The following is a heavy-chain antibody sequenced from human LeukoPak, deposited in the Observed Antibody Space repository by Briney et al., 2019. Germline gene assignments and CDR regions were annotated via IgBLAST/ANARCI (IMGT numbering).Heavy chain of an antibody. CDR2: IRSKAYGGTT. CDR1: GFTFSSYA. V-gene: IGHV3-49*03. D-gene: IGHD3-22*01. J-gene: IGHJ4*02. CDR3: TREHDSSGYYY. Sequence: GGSLRLSCAASGFTFSSYAMSWFRQAPGKGLEWVGFIRSKAYGGTTEYAASVKGRFTISRDDSKSIAYLQMNSLKTEDTAVYYCTREHDSSGYYYWGQGTLVTVSS.